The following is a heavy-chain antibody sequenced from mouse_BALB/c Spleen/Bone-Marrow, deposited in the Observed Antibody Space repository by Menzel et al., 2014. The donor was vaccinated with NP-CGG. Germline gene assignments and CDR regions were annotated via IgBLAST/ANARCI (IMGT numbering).Heavy chain of an antibody. CDR3: ASPSDGNPFAY. CDR2: IDPSDSET. J-gene: IGHJ3*01. D-gene: IGHD2-1*01. V-gene: IGHV1S127*01. Sequence: QVQLQQPGPQLVRPGASVKISCKASGYSFTSYWMHWVKQRPGQGLEWIGMIDPSDSETRLNQKFKDKATLTVDKSSSTAYMQLSSPTSEDSAVYCCASPSDGNPFAYWGQGTLVTVSA. CDR1: GYSFTSYW.